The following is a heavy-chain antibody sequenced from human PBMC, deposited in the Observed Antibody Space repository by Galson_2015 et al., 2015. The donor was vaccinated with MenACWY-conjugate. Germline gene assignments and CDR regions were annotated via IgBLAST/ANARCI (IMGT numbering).Heavy chain of an antibody. CDR1: GFRFRSYT. J-gene: IGHJ3*02. V-gene: IGHV3-30*01. CDR2: VSYDGSTK. Sequence: SLRLSCAASGFRFRSYTLYWVRQDPGKGLEWVAVVSYDGSTKHYADSVKGRFTISRDNSNNTVSLQMNSLRPEDTAVYYCVRAEGWLRSAFDIWGQGTIVTVSS. CDR3: VRAEGWLRSAFDI. D-gene: IGHD5-24*01.